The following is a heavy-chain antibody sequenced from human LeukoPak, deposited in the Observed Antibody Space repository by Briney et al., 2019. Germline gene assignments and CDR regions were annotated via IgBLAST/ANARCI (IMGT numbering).Heavy chain of an antibody. CDR1: GFTFSSYS. V-gene: IGHV3-21*01. CDR2: ISSSSSYI. Sequence: PGGPLRLSCAASGFTFSSYSMDWVRQAPGKGLEWVSSISSSSSYIYYADSVKGRFTISRDNAKNSLCLQMNSLRAEDTAVYYCARGGYSSSWYPPPWFDPWGQGTLVTVSS. CDR3: ARGGYSSSWYPPPWFDP. D-gene: IGHD6-13*01. J-gene: IGHJ5*02.